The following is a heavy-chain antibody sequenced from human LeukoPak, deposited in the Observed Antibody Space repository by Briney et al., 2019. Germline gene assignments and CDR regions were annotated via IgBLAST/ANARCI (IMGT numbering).Heavy chain of an antibody. CDR1: GFTFGDYA. V-gene: IGHV3-49*04. D-gene: IGHD3-10*01. J-gene: IGHJ4*02. CDR3: TREATYYYGSRSQTQFDY. CDR2: IRSKAYGGTT. Sequence: GGSLRLSXTASGFTFGDYAMSWVRQSPGKGLEWVGFIRSKAYGGTTEYAASVKGRFTISRDDSKSIAYLQMNSLKTEDTAVYYCTREATYYYGSRSQTQFDYWGQGTLVTVSS.